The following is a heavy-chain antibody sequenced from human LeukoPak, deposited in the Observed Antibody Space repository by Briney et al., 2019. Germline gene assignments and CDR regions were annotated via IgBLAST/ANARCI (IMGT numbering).Heavy chain of an antibody. V-gene: IGHV3-21*01. D-gene: IGHD5-24*01. CDR3: ARGDRDGYNSWFDY. Sequence: GGSLRLSCAASGFTFSTYTMNWVRQAPGKGLEWVSSISSSSSYIYYADSVKGRFTISRDNAKNSLYLQMNSLRAEDTAVYYCARGDRDGYNSWFDYWGQGTLVTVSS. J-gene: IGHJ4*02. CDR1: GFTFSTYT. CDR2: ISSSSSYI.